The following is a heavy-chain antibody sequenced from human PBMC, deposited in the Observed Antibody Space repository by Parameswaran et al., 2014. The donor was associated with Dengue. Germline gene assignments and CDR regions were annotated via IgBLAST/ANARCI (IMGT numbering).Heavy chain of an antibody. CDR2: INPSGGST. V-gene: IGHV1-46*01. Sequence: WVRQAPGQGLEWMGIINPSGGSTSYAQKFQGRVTMTRDTSTSTVYMELSSLRSEDTAVYYCAREMEGRNYDILDHYYYGMDVWGQGTTVTVSS. J-gene: IGHJ6*02. D-gene: IGHD3-9*01. CDR3: AREMEGRNYDILDHYYYGMDV.